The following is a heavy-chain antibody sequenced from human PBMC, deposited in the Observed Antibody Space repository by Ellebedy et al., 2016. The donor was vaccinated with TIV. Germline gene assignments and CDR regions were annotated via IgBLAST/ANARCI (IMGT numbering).Heavy chain of an antibody. Sequence: GESLKISCAASGFALDTRAMSWVRQAPGKGLEWVGRIKSKTDGGTTDYAAPVKGRFTISRDDSKNTLYLQMNSLKTEDTAVYYCTTSSGWYKVFDYWGQGTLVTVSS. CDR1: GFALDTRA. D-gene: IGHD6-19*01. CDR2: IKSKTDGGTT. V-gene: IGHV3-15*01. CDR3: TTSSGWYKVFDY. J-gene: IGHJ4*02.